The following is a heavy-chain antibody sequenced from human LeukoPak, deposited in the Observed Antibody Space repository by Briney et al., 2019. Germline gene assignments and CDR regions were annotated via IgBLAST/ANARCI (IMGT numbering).Heavy chain of an antibody. V-gene: IGHV1-69*13. CDR2: IIPIFDTA. CDR1: GGTFSSYA. D-gene: IGHD2-2*01. CDR3: ARGSNDIVVVPAAEFGYYYYYMDV. Sequence: SVKVSCKASGGTFSSYAISWVRQAPGQGLEWMGGIIPIFDTANYAQKFQGRVTITADESTSTAYMELSSLRSEDTAVYYCARGSNDIVVVPAAEFGYYYYYMDVWGKGTTVTVSS. J-gene: IGHJ6*03.